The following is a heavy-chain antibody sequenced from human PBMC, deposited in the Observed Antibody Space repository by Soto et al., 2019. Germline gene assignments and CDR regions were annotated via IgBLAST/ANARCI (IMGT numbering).Heavy chain of an antibody. V-gene: IGHV3-66*01. CDR1: GFTVNSNY. CDR3: ARDCSGGSCFSPY. Sequence: GGSLRLSCAASGFTVNSNYMSWVRQAPGKGLEWVSVIYSGGSTYYADSVKGRFTISRDNSKNTLYLQMNSLRAEDTAVYYCARDCSGGSCFSPYWGQGTLVTVSS. CDR2: IYSGGST. J-gene: IGHJ4*02. D-gene: IGHD2-15*01.